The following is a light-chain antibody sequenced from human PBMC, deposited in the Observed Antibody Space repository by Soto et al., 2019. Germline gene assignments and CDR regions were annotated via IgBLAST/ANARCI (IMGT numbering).Light chain of an antibody. J-gene: IGLJ1*01. CDR2: EVS. Sequence: QSVLAQPASVSGSPGQSIAISCTGTSSDIGAYDYVSWYQQFPDKPPKLIIYEVSHRPSGVSDRFSGSKSVNTATLTISRLQAEEEAYYYCSSYTSSSTRVFGTGTKVTV. CDR3: SSYTSSSTRV. CDR1: SSDIGAYDY. V-gene: IGLV2-14*03.